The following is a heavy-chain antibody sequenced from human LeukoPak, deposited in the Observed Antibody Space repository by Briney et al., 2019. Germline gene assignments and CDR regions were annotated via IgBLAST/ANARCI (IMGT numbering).Heavy chain of an antibody. D-gene: IGHD6-13*01. V-gene: IGHV4-61*01. CDR3: ARVYSSNWPRPYYYFYSMDV. CDR2: IYYTGST. Sequence: SETLSLTCTVSGGSVSSGSYYWGWIRQPPGKGLEWIGYIYYTGSTNYNPSLRSRVTISVDTSYNQFSLKLRSVTAADTAVYYCARVYSSNWPRPYYYFYSMDVWGKGTTVTVSS. J-gene: IGHJ6*03. CDR1: GGSVSSGSYY.